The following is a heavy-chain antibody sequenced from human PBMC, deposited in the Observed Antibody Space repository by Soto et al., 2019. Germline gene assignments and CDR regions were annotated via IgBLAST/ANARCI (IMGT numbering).Heavy chain of an antibody. V-gene: IGHV3-23*01. CDR2: ISGSGGST. Sequence: EVQLLESGGGLVQPGGSLRLSCAASGFTFSSYAMSWVRQAPGKGLEWVSAISGSGGSTYYADSVKGRFTISRDNSKNTLYLQINSLRAEETALYYCANWELHLGELSFLTGGDAFDIWGQGQWSPSLQ. CDR1: GFTFSSYA. CDR3: ANWELHLGELSFLTGGDAFDI. J-gene: IGHJ3*02. D-gene: IGHD3-16*02.